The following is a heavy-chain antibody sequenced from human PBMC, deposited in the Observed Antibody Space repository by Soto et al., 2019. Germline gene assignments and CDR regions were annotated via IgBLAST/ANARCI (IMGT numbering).Heavy chain of an antibody. J-gene: IGHJ6*02. CDR3: AKFMKRVVVAANYYYYGTDV. V-gene: IGHV3-23*01. CDR2: ISGSGGST. CDR1: EFTFSSYA. D-gene: IGHD2-15*01. Sequence: EVQLLESGGGLVQPGGSLRLSCAASEFTFSSYAMSWVRQAPGKGLEWVSAISGSGGSTYYADSVKGRFTISRDNSKNTLYLQMNSLRAEDTAVYYCAKFMKRVVVAANYYYYGTDVWGQGTTVTVSS.